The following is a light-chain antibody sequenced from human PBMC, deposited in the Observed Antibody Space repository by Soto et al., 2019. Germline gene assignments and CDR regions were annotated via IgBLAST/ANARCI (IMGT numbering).Light chain of an antibody. CDR1: HSLVYSDGIAY. Sequence: DVVMTQSPLSLPVTLGQPASISCRSSHSLVYSDGIAYLNWFQQRPGQSPRRLIYKVSYRDSGVPDRFSGSGSGTDFPLRISRVEAEDVGVYYCMQGTHWPPYTFGQGTKLEIK. CDR2: KVS. CDR3: MQGTHWPPYT. V-gene: IGKV2-30*01. J-gene: IGKJ2*01.